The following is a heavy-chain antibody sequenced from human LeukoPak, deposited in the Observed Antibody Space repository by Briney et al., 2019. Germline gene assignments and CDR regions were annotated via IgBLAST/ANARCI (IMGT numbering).Heavy chain of an antibody. CDR1: GFTFSSYA. D-gene: IGHD3-3*01. V-gene: IGHV3-23*01. CDR3: AKDDSLRFLEWLPIGY. CDR2: ISGSGGST. J-gene: IGHJ4*02. Sequence: GGSLRLSCAASGFTFSSYAMSWVRQAPGKGLEWVSAISGSGGSTYYADSVRGRFTISRDNSKNTPYLPMNSLRAEDTAVYYCAKDDSLRFLEWLPIGYWGQGTLVTVSS.